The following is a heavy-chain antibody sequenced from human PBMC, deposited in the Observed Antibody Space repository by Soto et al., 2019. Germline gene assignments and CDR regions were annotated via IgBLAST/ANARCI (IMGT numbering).Heavy chain of an antibody. CDR1: GGGNLRDYR. Sequence: ASVKVSCKASGGGNLRDYRTTWVRRAPGQGLEWMGGIIPKLGSANYAQNFQGRVTVTADESTNTVYMELRSLRSDDTAVYYWGRGGDGYNFGAAYWGQGAPVTASS. D-gene: IGHD2-21*01. V-gene: IGHV1-69*13. CDR3: GRGGDGYNFGAAY. J-gene: IGHJ4*02. CDR2: IIPKLGSA.